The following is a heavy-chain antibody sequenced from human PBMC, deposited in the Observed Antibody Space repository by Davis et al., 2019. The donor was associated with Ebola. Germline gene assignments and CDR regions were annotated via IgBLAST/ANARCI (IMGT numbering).Heavy chain of an antibody. Sequence: PGGSLRLSCAASGFTFSSYSMNWVRQAPGKGLEWVSSISSSSSYIYYADSAKGRFTISRDNAKNSLYLQMNSLRAEDTAVYYCARDSTVYFDWLTNYYYGMDVWGQGTTVTVSS. CDR3: ARDSTVYFDWLTNYYYGMDV. CDR2: ISSSSSYI. V-gene: IGHV3-21*01. J-gene: IGHJ6*02. CDR1: GFTFSSYS. D-gene: IGHD3-9*01.